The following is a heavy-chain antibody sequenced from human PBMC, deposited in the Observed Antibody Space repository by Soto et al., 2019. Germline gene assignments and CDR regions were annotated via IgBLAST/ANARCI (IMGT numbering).Heavy chain of an antibody. Sequence: GGSLRLSCAASGFTFSSYGMHWVRQAPGKGLEWVAVISYDGSNKYYADSVKGRFTISRDNSKNTLYLQMNSLRAEDTAVYYCAKASPYCSSTSCYVGDHFDYWGQGTLVTVSS. V-gene: IGHV3-30*18. CDR1: GFTFSSYG. CDR2: ISYDGSNK. D-gene: IGHD2-2*01. CDR3: AKASPYCSSTSCYVGDHFDY. J-gene: IGHJ4*02.